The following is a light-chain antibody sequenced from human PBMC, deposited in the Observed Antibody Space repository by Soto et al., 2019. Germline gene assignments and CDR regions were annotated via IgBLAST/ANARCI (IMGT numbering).Light chain of an antibody. CDR3: QQYNNWPLT. CDR1: QSVSSN. V-gene: IGKV3-15*01. CDR2: GAS. J-gene: IGKJ1*01. Sequence: EIVMTQSAATLSVSPGERATLSCRASQSVSSNLAWYQQKPGQAPRLLIYGASTRATGIPARFSGSGSGTDFTLTISSLQSADFAVYYCQQYNNWPLTFGQGTKVEIK.